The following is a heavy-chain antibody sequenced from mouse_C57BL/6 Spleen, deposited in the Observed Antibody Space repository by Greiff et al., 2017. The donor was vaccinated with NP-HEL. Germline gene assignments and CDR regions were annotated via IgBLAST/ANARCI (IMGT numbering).Heavy chain of an antibody. Sequence: QVHVKQSGAELVKPGASVKISCKASGYAFSSYWMNWVKQRPGKGLEWIGQIYPGDGDTNYNGKFKGKATLTADKSSSTAYMQLSSLTSEDSAVYFWARSGLRGFAYWGQGTLVTVSA. V-gene: IGHV1-80*01. CDR1: GYAFSSYW. CDR2: IYPGDGDT. J-gene: IGHJ3*01. CDR3: ARSGLRGFAY. D-gene: IGHD3-1*01.